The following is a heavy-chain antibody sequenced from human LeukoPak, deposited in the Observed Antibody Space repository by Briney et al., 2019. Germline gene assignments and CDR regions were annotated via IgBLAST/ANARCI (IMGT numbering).Heavy chain of an antibody. V-gene: IGHV4-61*02. CDR2: IYTNGST. CDR1: GGSIDSATYY. J-gene: IGHJ6*02. CDR3: ARVRLSYYDSSGYCMDV. D-gene: IGHD3-22*01. Sequence: SETLSLTCTVSGGSIDSATYYWSWIRQPPRNGLERIGRIYTNGSTNYNPSPKSRVSISVDTSKNQFCLKLSCVTAADTAVYYCARVRLSYYDSSGYCMDVWGQGTTVTVSS.